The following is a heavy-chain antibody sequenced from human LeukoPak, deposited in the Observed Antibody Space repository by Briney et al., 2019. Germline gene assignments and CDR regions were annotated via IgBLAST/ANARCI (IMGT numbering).Heavy chain of an antibody. V-gene: IGHV3-53*01. D-gene: IGHD4-11*01. CDR3: TRPAGGGGMTTVTPFDY. CDR2: IYSGGST. Sequence: GGSLRLSCAASGFTVSSNYMSWVRQAPGKGLECVSVIYSGGSTYYADSVKGRFTISRDNSKNTLYLQMNSLRAEDTAVYYCTRPAGGGGMTTVTPFDYWGQGTLVTVSS. J-gene: IGHJ4*02. CDR1: GFTVSSNY.